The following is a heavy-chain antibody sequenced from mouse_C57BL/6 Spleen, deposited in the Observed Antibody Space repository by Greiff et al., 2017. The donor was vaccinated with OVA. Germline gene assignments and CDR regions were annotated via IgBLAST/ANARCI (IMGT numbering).Heavy chain of an antibody. D-gene: IGHD1-1*01. CDR3: SGSSLWYFDV. J-gene: IGHJ1*03. V-gene: IGHV7-3*01. CDR1: GFTFTDYY. CDR2: IRNKANGYTT. Sequence: EVQVVESGGGLVQPGGSLSLSCAASGFTFTDYYMSWVRQPPGKALEWLGFIRNKANGYTTEYSASVKGRFTISRDNSQSILYLQMDALRAEDSATYYCSGSSLWYFDVWGTGTTVTVSS.